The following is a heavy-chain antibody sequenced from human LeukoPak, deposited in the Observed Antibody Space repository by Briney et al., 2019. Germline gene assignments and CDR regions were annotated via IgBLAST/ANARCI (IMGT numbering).Heavy chain of an antibody. CDR3: ARDQSRGYYDSSGHAFDM. J-gene: IGHJ3*02. CDR2: IYYSGST. V-gene: IGHV4-39*07. Sequence: SETLSLTCTVSGGSISSSSYYWGWIRQPPGKGLEWIGSIYYSGSTYYNPSLKSRVTISVDTSKNQFSLKLSSVTAADTAVYYCARDQSRGYYDSSGHAFDMWGQGTMVTVSS. CDR1: GGSISSSSYY. D-gene: IGHD3-22*01.